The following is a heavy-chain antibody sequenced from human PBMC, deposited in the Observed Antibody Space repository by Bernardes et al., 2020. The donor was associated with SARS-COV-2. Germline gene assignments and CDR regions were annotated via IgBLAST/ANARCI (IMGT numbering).Heavy chain of an antibody. CDR1: GGSISSSY. CDR3: ARVGYSSSLSPIDC. V-gene: IGHV4-59*01. Sequence: SETLSLTCTVSGGSISSSYWSWIRQPPGKGLEWIGYIYYSGSTNYNPSLKSRVTISVDTSKNQFSLKLSSVTAADTAVYYCARVGYSSSLSPIDCWGQGTLVTVSS. D-gene: IGHD6-13*01. CDR2: IYYSGST. J-gene: IGHJ4*02.